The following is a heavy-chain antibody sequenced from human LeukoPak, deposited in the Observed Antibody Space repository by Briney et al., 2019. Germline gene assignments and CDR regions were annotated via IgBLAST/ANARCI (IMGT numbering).Heavy chain of an antibody. J-gene: IGHJ4*02. CDR1: GFTFSSYA. D-gene: IGHD3-22*01. Sequence: GGSLRLSCAASGFTFSSYAMSWVRQAPGKGLEWVSYISSSGSTIYYADSVKGRFTISRDNAKNSLYLQMNSLRAEDTAVYYCARRGNYYDSSGYYYCWGQGTLVAVSS. CDR2: ISSSGSTI. CDR3: ARRGNYYDSSGYYYC. V-gene: IGHV3-48*03.